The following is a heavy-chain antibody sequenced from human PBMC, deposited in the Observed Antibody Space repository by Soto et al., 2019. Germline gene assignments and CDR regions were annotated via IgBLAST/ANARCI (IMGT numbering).Heavy chain of an antibody. J-gene: IGHJ5*02. V-gene: IGHV4-31*03. Sequence: NPSETLSLTCTFSVVSISSGGYYCSWIRQHPWKGLEWIGYIYYSGSTYYNPSLKSRVTISVDTSKNQFSLKLSSVTAADTAVYYCARAFPPATTNWFEPLGQGTLVSVSS. D-gene: IGHD6-25*01. CDR1: VVSISSGGYY. CDR3: ARAFPPATTNWFEP. CDR2: IYYSGST.